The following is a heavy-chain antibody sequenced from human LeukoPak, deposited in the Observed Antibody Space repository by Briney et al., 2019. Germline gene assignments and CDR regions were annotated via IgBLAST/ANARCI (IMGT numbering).Heavy chain of an antibody. CDR2: ISGSGGST. CDR1: GFTFSDYA. J-gene: IGHJ3*02. V-gene: IGHV3-23*01. CDR3: AKDLRTDRLWNPFDI. D-gene: IGHD1-1*01. Sequence: GGSLRLSCAASGFTFSDYAMNWVRQAPGKGLEWVSVISGSGGSTYYADSVKGRFTISRDNSKNTLYLQMNSLRGEDAAVYYCAKDLRTDRLWNPFDIWGQGTMVTVSS.